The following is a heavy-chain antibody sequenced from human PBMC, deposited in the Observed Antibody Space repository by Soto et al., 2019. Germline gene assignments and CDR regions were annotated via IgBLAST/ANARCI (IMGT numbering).Heavy chain of an antibody. CDR2: IDPSDSYT. CDR1: GYSFASYW. D-gene: IGHD6-13*01. Sequence: PGESLKISCKGSGYSFASYWISWVRQMPGKGLEWMGRIDPSDSYTNYSPSFQGHVTISADKSINTAYLQWSSLKASDTAMYYCARESTSSKNIAAAAPGWVYYYYGMDVWGQGTTVTVSS. CDR3: ARESTSSKNIAAAAPGWVYYYYGMDV. J-gene: IGHJ6*02. V-gene: IGHV5-10-1*01.